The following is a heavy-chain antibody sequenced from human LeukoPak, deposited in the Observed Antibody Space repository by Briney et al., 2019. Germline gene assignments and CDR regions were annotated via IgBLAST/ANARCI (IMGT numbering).Heavy chain of an antibody. J-gene: IGHJ4*02. CDR1: GFTFSNYW. V-gene: IGHV3-7*01. Sequence: PGGSLRLSCAASGFTFSNYWMSWVRQAPGKGLEWVANIKQEGSEKYYVDSVKGRFTISRDNAKNSLYLQMDSLRAEDTAVYYCAGGSGWLIDYWGQGTLVTVSS. CDR2: IKQEGSEK. CDR3: AGGSGWLIDY. D-gene: IGHD6-19*01.